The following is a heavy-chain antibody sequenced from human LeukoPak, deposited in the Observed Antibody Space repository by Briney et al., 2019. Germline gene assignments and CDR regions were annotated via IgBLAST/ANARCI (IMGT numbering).Heavy chain of an antibody. V-gene: IGHV1-18*01. CDR1: GYTFTSYG. CDR2: ISAYNGNT. CDR3: ARDYAYYDILTGSQYYYYYYGMDV. J-gene: IGHJ6*02. Sequence: ASVKVSCKASGYTFTSYGISWVRQAPGQGLEWMGWISAYNGNTNYEQKLQGRVTMTTDTSTSTAYMELGSLRSDDTAVYYCARDYAYYDILTGSQYYYYYYGMDVWGQGTTITVSS. D-gene: IGHD3-9*01.